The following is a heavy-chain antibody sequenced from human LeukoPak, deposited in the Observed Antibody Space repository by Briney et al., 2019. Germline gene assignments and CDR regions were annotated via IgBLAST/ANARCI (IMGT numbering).Heavy chain of an antibody. CDR3: ARRADRVSGYDGYYYYGMDV. Sequence: SETLSLTCTVSGASISNFYWNWIRQPAGKGLEWIGRIYSSGSTNYNPSLKSRVTMSLDTSKRQFSLKLSSVTAADTAVYYCARRADRVSGYDGYYYYGMDVWGQGTTVTVSS. CDR1: GASISNFY. D-gene: IGHD5-12*01. CDR2: IYSSGST. J-gene: IGHJ6*02. V-gene: IGHV4-4*07.